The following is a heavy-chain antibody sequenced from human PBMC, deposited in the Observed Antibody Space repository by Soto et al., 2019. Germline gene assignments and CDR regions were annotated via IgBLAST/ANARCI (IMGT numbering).Heavy chain of an antibody. CDR3: AHRGQWPRAGGYDY. D-gene: IGHD6-19*01. CDR1: GFSLTTSGVG. Sequence: QITLKESGPTLVKPTQTLTLTCTFSGFSLTTSGVGVGWIRQPPGKALEWLALIYWDEDKRYGPSLKSRLTITKDTSKNQVVLTMTNVDPVDTVTYYCAHRGQWPRAGGYDYWGQGIQVTVSS. V-gene: IGHV2-5*05. J-gene: IGHJ4*02. CDR2: IYWDEDK.